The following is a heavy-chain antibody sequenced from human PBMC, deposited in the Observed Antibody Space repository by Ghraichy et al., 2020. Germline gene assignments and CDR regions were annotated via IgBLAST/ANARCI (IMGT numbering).Heavy chain of an antibody. CDR2: TFTSGDT. CDR3: VSSHYLYDSSGYYHYFHY. V-gene: IGHV4-4*09. J-gene: IGHJ4*01. Sequence: SETLSLTCTVSGGSISSYYWSWIRQPPGKGLEWIGYTFTSGDTNYNPSLKSRVTISVDTSKNQFSLRLSSVTAADTAVYYCVSSHYLYDSSGYYHYFHYWGQGTLVTVSS. D-gene: IGHD3-22*01. CDR1: GGSISSYY.